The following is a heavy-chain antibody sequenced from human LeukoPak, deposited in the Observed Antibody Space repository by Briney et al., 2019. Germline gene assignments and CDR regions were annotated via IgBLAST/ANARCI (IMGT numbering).Heavy chain of an antibody. CDR3: ARSRGSSVTTVDY. D-gene: IGHD4-17*01. J-gene: IGHJ4*02. CDR1: GGSISYYY. V-gene: IGHV4-59*01. Sequence: SETLSLTCTVSGGSISYYYWSWIRQPPGKGLEWIGYIYYSGSTNYNPSLKSRVTISVNTSKSQFSLKLSSVTAADTAMYYCARSRGSSVTTVDYWGQGTLVTVSS. CDR2: IYYSGST.